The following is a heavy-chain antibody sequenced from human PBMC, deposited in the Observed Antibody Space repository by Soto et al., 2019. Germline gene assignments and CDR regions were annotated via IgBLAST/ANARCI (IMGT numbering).Heavy chain of an antibody. CDR1: GFTFSSYW. J-gene: IGHJ4*02. V-gene: IGHV3-74*01. CDR3: ARPRYDGSGTPFDY. CDR2: INGDGSSA. Sequence: EVQLVESGGGLVQPGGSLRLSCAASGFTFSSYWMHWVRQVPGKGLVWVSRINGDGSSASYADSVKGRFTISRDNAKHTLYLQLNSLRAEDTAVYYCARPRYDGSGTPFDYWGQRTLVTVSS. D-gene: IGHD3-22*01.